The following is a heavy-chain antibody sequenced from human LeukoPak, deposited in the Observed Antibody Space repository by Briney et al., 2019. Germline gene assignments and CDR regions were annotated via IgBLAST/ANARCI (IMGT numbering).Heavy chain of an antibody. J-gene: IGHJ6*02. CDR1: GVSFSGYY. CDR2: INHRGST. CDR3: ARDRYYGSGSYYYYYGMDV. D-gene: IGHD3-10*01. Sequence: SETLSLTSAVYGVSFSGYYWSWIRQPPGKGLEWIGEINHRGSTNYNTSLKSRVTISVDTSKNQFSLKLSSVTAADTAVYYCARDRYYGSGSYYYYYGMDVWGQRTTVTVS. V-gene: IGHV4-34*01.